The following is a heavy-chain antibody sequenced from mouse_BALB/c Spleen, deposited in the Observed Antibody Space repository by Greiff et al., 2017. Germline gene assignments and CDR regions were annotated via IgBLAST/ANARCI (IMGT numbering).Heavy chain of an antibody. CDR3: ARSYYDYDGFAY. Sequence: EVMLVESGGGLVQPGGSRKLSCAASGFTFSSFGMHWVRQAPEKGLEWVAYISSGSSTIYYADTVKGRFTISRDNPKNTLFLQMTSLRSEDTAMYYCARSYYDYDGFAYWGQGTLVTVSA. D-gene: IGHD2-4*01. V-gene: IGHV5-17*02. CDR2: ISSGSSTI. J-gene: IGHJ3*01. CDR1: GFTFSSFG.